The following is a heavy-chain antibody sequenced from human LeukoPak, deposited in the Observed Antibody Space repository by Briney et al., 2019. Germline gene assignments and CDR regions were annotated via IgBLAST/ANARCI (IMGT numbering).Heavy chain of an antibody. J-gene: IGHJ4*02. D-gene: IGHD3-22*01. Sequence: SVKVSCKASGSNFSDYTISWLRQVRGEGPEWMGGIIPIFGTANYAQKFQGRLTITADESTTTAYMELSSLRSDDTALYYCARDSGVFYYDGSGHYPFAFWGQGTLITVSS. CDR3: ARDSGVFYYDGSGHYPFAF. V-gene: IGHV1-69*13. CDR1: GSNFSDYT. CDR2: IIPIFGTA.